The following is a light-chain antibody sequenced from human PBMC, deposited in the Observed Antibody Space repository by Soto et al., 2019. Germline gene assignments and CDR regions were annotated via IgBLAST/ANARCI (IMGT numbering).Light chain of an antibody. Sequence: QSALTQPASVSGSPGQSITISCTGTSSDVGGYNYVSWYQQHPGKAPKLMIYEVSNRPSGVSNRFSGSKSGNTASLTSSGLQAEDEADYYCSSYRGSSNPGFGTGSQVTVL. CDR3: SSYRGSSNPG. J-gene: IGLJ1*01. CDR1: SSDVGGYNY. V-gene: IGLV2-14*01. CDR2: EVS.